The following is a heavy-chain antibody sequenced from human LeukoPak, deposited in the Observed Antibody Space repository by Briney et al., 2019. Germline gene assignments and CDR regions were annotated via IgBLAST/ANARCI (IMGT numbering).Heavy chain of an antibody. Sequence: ASVKVSCKASGYTFSSNTISWVRQAPGQGLEWMGWISAYNGNLNYAQKFQGRVTMTTDTSTSTAYMELGSLTSDDTAVYYCARGGDGYKWGDYWGQGTLVTVSS. V-gene: IGHV1-18*01. J-gene: IGHJ4*02. CDR3: ARGGDGYKWGDY. D-gene: IGHD5-24*01. CDR2: ISAYNGNL. CDR1: GYTFSSNT.